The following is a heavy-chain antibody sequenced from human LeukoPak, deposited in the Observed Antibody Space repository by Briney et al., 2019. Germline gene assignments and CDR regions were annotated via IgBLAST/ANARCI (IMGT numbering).Heavy chain of an antibody. Sequence: ASVKVSCKASGYTFTGYAIHWVRQSPGQGLEWMGWINPEKRDTGYAHKFQGRVTMASDTSISTAYMELSSLRSDDTAVYYCAKKVRGPSHPLDFWGQGTLVTVSS. CDR2: INPEKRDT. J-gene: IGHJ4*02. CDR1: GYTFTGYA. D-gene: IGHD5-12*01. CDR3: AKKVRGPSHPLDF. V-gene: IGHV1-2*02.